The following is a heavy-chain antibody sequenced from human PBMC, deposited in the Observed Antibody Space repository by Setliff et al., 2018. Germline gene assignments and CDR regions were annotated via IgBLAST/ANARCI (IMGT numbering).Heavy chain of an antibody. J-gene: IGHJ4*02. Sequence: PGGSLRLSCAASGFTFSTYRMHWVRQAPGKGLEWVAVIWDDGGNKYHADSVKGRFTISRDNSKNTLFLQMSSLRAADTAVYYCVKGTNVVMVYTGFDHWGQGTPVTVSS. CDR2: IWDDGGNK. D-gene: IGHD2-8*01. CDR3: VKGTNVVMVYTGFDH. CDR1: GFTFSTYR. V-gene: IGHV3-33*06.